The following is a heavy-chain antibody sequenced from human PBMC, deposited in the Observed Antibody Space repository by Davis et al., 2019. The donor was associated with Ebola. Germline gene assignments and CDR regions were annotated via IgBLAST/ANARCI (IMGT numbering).Heavy chain of an antibody. Sequence: GGSLRLSCAASGFTFSSYSMNWVRQAPGQGLEWVSYISSSSSTIYYADSVKGRFTISRDNAKNSLYLQMNSLRAEDTAVYYCAKGGWLHPVFYWGQGTLVTVSS. CDR1: GFTFSSYS. J-gene: IGHJ4*02. CDR3: AKGGWLHPVFY. D-gene: IGHD5-12*01. V-gene: IGHV3-48*01. CDR2: ISSSSSTI.